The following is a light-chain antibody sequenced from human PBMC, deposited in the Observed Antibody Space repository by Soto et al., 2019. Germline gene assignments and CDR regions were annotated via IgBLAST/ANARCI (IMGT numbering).Light chain of an antibody. CDR3: AAWDDSLNGWV. CDR1: SFNIGRNP. V-gene: IGLV1-44*01. J-gene: IGLJ3*02. CDR2: TND. Sequence: QAVVTQPPSASGTPGQRVTISCSGSSFNIGRNPVNWYQQFPGTAPKLLIYTNDQRPSGVPDRFSGSKSGTSASLAISGLQSEDEADYYCAAWDDSLNGWVFGGWTKVTVL.